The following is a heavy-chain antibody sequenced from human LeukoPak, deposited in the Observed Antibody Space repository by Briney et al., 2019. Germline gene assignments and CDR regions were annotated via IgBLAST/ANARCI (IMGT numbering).Heavy chain of an antibody. D-gene: IGHD1-26*01. Sequence: ASVKASCKASGYTFTSYDINWVRQATGQGLEWMGWMNPNSGNTGYAQKFQGRVTMTRNTSISTAYMELSSLRSEDTAVYYCARRIVGASCLAYWGQGTLVTVSS. CDR1: GYTFTSYD. CDR2: MNPNSGNT. CDR3: ARRIVGASCLAY. J-gene: IGHJ4*02. V-gene: IGHV1-8*01.